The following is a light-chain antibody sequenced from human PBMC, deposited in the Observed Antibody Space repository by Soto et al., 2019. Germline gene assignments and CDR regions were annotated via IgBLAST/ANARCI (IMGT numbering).Light chain of an antibody. V-gene: IGKV3-20*01. CDR3: QHFASLPRT. CDR2: AAS. Sequence: WYQQRPGQAPRLLIYAASSRATGIPDRFSGTESGTDFTLTISRLEPEDFAVYYCQHFASLPRTFGQGTKVDI. J-gene: IGKJ1*01.